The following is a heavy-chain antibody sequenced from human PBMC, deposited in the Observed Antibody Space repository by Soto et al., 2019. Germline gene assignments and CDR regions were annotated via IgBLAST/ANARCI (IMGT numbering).Heavy chain of an antibody. CDR3: VRDGTKTLRDWFDP. D-gene: IGHD1-1*01. V-gene: IGHV4-4*07. Sequence: LSLTCTVSGASISGFYWSWIRKSAGKGLEWIGRIYATGTTDYNPSLKSRVMVSVDTSKKQFSLKLRSVTAADTAVYYCVRDGTKTLRDWFDPWGQGISVTVSS. J-gene: IGHJ5*02. CDR2: IYATGTT. CDR1: GASISGFY.